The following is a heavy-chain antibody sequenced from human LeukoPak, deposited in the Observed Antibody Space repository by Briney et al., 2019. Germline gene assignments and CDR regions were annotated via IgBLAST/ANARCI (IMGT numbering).Heavy chain of an antibody. CDR3: AKDGSSLVGGKLDY. D-gene: IGHD1-26*01. V-gene: IGHV3-30*18. J-gene: IGHJ4*02. CDR1: GFTFSSYA. CDR2: ISYDGSNK. Sequence: GRSLRLSCAASGFTFSSYAMHWVRQAPGKGLEWVAVISYDGSNKYYADSVKGRFTISRDNSKNTLYMQMNSLRAEDTAVYYCAKDGSSLVGGKLDYWGQGTLVTVSS.